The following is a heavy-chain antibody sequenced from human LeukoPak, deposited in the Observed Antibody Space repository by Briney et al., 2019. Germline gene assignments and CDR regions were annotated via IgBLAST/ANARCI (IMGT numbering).Heavy chain of an antibody. CDR1: GGSISSYY. CDR2: IYTSGST. D-gene: IGHD2-15*01. CDR3: ARGSYYCGGSCYSAYYFDY. Sequence: SETLSLTCTVSGGSISSYYWSWIRQPAGKGPEWIGRIYTSGSTNYNPSLKSRVTMSVDTSKNQFSLKLSSVTAADTAVYYCARGSYYCGGSCYSAYYFDYWGQGTLVTVSS. V-gene: IGHV4-4*07. J-gene: IGHJ4*02.